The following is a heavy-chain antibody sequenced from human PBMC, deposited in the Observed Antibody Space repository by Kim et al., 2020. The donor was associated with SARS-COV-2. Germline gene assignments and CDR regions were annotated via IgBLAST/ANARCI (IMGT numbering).Heavy chain of an antibody. CDR2: ISGGGDRK. J-gene: IGHJ4*02. D-gene: IGHD3-10*01. CDR3: AKDRPDYSGSGSYNWFDY. Sequence: GGSLRLSCAASGFTFVNYVMSWVRQTPGKGLEWVSDISGGGDRKSYADSVKGRLTFSRDNLKNTLYLQMNSLRVEDTAVYYCAKDRPDYSGSGSYNWFDYWGQGTLVTVSS. CDR1: GFTFVNYV. V-gene: IGHV3-23*01.